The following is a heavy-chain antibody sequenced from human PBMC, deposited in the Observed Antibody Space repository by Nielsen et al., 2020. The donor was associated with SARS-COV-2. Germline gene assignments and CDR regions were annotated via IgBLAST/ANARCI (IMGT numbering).Heavy chain of an antibody. D-gene: IGHD1-20*01. CDR3: AHRGRGNWNPWSFGMDV. V-gene: IGHV2-5*02. CDR1: GFSLSTSGVG. Sequence: SGPTLVKPTQTLTLTCTFSGFSLSTSGVGMGWIRQPPGKALEWLAVVYWDEDKSYSPSLKSRLSITKDTSKSQVVLTMTNMDPVDTATYYCAHRGRGNWNPWSFGMDVWGQGTTVTASS. J-gene: IGHJ6*02. CDR2: VYWDEDK.